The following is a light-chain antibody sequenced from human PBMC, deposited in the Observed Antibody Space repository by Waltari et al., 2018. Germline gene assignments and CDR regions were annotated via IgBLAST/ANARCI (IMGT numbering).Light chain of an antibody. Sequence: MQVPQSPSSLSASVGDRVTITCQASQDINNLLNWYQQKPGKAPKVVIYDAFNLATGVPSRFSGGGSGTDFTFTISSLQPEDIATYYCQQYNTLPVTFGGGTKVEIK. CDR3: QQYNTLPVT. CDR2: DAF. V-gene: IGKV1-33*01. J-gene: IGKJ4*01. CDR1: QDINNL.